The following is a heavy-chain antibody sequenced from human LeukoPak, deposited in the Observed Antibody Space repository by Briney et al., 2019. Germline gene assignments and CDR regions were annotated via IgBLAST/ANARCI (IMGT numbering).Heavy chain of an antibody. Sequence: ASVKVSCKASGYTFTGYYMHWVRQAPGQGLEWMGWINPNSGGTNYAQKFQGRATMTRDTSISTAYMELSRLRSDDTAVYYCARVGGYDILTGYFENWFDPWGQGTLVTVSS. CDR1: GYTFTGYY. V-gene: IGHV1-2*02. CDR3: ARVGGYDILTGYFENWFDP. CDR2: INPNSGGT. D-gene: IGHD3-9*01. J-gene: IGHJ5*02.